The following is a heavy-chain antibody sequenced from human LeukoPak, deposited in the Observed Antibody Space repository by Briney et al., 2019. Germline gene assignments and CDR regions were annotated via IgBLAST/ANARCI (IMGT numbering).Heavy chain of an antibody. Sequence: GGSLRLSCAASGFTFSNAWMSWVRQAPGKGLEWVGRIKSKTDGGTTDYAAPVKGRFTISRDDSKNTLYLQMNSLKTEDTAVYYCTTTAVYYYGSGSYGLFDYWGQGTLVTVPS. D-gene: IGHD3-10*01. CDR1: GFTFSNAW. CDR2: IKSKTDGGTT. CDR3: TTTAVYYYGSGSYGLFDY. J-gene: IGHJ4*02. V-gene: IGHV3-15*01.